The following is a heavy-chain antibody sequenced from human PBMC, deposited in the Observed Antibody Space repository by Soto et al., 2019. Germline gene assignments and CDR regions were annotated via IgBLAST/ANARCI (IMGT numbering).Heavy chain of an antibody. J-gene: IGHJ4*02. CDR1: AFSFSSYA. CDR2: ISATGTTT. V-gene: IGHV3-23*01. CDR3: ATYRSPFDY. D-gene: IGHD6-13*01. Sequence: AGSLRLSCAASAFSFSSYALNWVRQAPGKGLEWVSAISATGTTTYYADSVKGRFTISRDNSKRTLFLQMDSLSPEDTAVYYCATYRSPFDYWGQGTLVTVS.